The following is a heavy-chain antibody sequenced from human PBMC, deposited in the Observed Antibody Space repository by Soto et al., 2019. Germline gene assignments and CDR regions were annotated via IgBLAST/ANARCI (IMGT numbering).Heavy chain of an antibody. Sequence: SETLSLTCTVSGGSISSYYWSWIRQPPGKGLEWIGYIYYSGSTNYNPSLKSRVTISVDTSKNQFSLKLSSVTAADTAVYYCARQAAAPRRFAPWGQGTLVTVSS. V-gene: IGHV4-59*01. D-gene: IGHD6-13*01. CDR1: GGSISSYY. CDR2: IYYSGST. J-gene: IGHJ5*02. CDR3: ARQAAAPRRFAP.